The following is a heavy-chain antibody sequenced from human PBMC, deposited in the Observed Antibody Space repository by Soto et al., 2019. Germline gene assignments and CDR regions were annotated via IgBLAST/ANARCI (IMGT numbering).Heavy chain of an antibody. CDR1: GGSISSSSYY. J-gene: IGHJ6*03. Sequence: SETLSLTCTVSGGSISSSSYYWGWIRQPPGKGLEWIGSIYYSGSTYYNPSLKSRVTISVDTSKDQFSLKLSSVTAADTAVYYCARHLPVVPAAMDYYYYMDVWGKGTTVTVSS. D-gene: IGHD2-2*01. CDR2: IYYSGST. V-gene: IGHV4-39*01. CDR3: ARHLPVVPAAMDYYYYMDV.